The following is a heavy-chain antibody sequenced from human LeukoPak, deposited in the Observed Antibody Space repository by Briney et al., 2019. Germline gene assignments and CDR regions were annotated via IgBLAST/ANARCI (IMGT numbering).Heavy chain of an antibody. D-gene: IGHD6-19*01. V-gene: IGHV1-69*05. Sequence: GASVKVSCKASGGTFSSYAISWVRQAPGQGLEWMGGIIPIFGTANYAQKFQGRVTMTRNTSISTAYMELSSLRSEDTAVYYCARIVAVAVPYGMDVWGQGTTVTVSS. J-gene: IGHJ6*02. CDR2: IIPIFGTA. CDR3: ARIVAVAVPYGMDV. CDR1: GGTFSSYA.